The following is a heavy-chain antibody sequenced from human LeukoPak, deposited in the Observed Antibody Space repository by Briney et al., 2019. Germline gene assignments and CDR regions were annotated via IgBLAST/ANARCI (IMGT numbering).Heavy chain of an antibody. CDR3: ARDTSAERGQQLAN. D-gene: IGHD6-13*01. CDR2: FSYDGSTQ. CDR1: GFTFSTYA. V-gene: IGHV3-30-3*01. J-gene: IGHJ4*02. Sequence: PGGSLRLSCAGSGFTFSTYAMHWVRQAPGKGLEWVALFSYDGSTQRYADSVKGRFTISRDNSKNSLYLQMNSLRVDDTAVYYCARDTSAERGQQLANWGQGTLVTVSS.